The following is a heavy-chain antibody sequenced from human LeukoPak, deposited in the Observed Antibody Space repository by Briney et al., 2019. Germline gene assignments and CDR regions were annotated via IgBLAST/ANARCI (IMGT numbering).Heavy chain of an antibody. D-gene: IGHD3-9*01. CDR3: AKDRHYDTLTGAFDY. CDR2: ISGSGGST. CDR1: GFTFSSYA. J-gene: IGHJ4*02. V-gene: IGHV3-23*01. Sequence: GGSLRLSCAASGFTFSSYAMSWVRQAPGKGLEWVSAISGSGGSTYYADSVKGRFTISRDNSKNTLYLQMNSLRAEDTAVYYCAKDRHYDTLTGAFDYWGQGTLVTLSS.